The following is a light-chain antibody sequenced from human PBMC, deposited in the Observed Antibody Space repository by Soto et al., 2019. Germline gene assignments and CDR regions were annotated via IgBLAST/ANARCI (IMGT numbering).Light chain of an antibody. CDR2: DAS. CDR1: QSVRSNY. CDR3: QQYGSSPLT. Sequence: EIVLTQSPDTLSLSPGERATLSCRASQSVRSNYLALYQQKPGQAPRFLIYDASSRATGIPDRFSGSGSGTDFTLTISRLEPEDFAVYYCQQYGSSPLTFGGGTKVEIK. V-gene: IGKV3-20*01. J-gene: IGKJ4*01.